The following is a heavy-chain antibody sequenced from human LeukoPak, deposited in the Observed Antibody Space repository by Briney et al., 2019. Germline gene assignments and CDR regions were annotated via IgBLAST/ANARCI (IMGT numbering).Heavy chain of an antibody. J-gene: IGHJ4*02. Sequence: PGGSLRLSCAASGFTFSSYGMHWVRQAPGKGLEWVAVISYDGSNKYYADSVKGRFTTSRDNGKNALYLQMKSLRAEDTAVYYCARNEDYSDSTGYYSTFYLDSWGQGTLVTVSS. D-gene: IGHD3-22*01. V-gene: IGHV3-30*03. CDR3: ARNEDYSDSTGYYSTFYLDS. CDR2: ISYDGSNK. CDR1: GFTFSSYG.